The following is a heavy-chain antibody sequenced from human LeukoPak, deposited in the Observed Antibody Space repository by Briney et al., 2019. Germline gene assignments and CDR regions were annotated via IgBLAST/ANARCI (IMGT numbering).Heavy chain of an antibody. V-gene: IGHV3-9*01. CDR2: ISWNSGSI. CDR1: GFTFDDYA. J-gene: IGHJ3*02. Sequence: PGRSLRLSCAASGFTFDDYAMHWVRQAPGKGLEWVSGISWNSGSIGYADSVKGRFTISRDNAKNSLYLQMNSLRAEDTAVYYCARDNYIYSSSWSDAFDIWGQGTMVTVSS. CDR3: ARDNYIYSSSWSDAFDI. D-gene: IGHD6-13*01.